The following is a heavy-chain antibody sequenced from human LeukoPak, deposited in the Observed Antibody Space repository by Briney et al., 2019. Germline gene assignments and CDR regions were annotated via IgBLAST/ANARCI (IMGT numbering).Heavy chain of an antibody. J-gene: IGHJ3*02. CDR3: ARRAEVTAKYLDAFDI. Sequence: SETLSLTCTVSGGSISSYYWSWIRQPPGKGLEWIGHIYYSGSTNYNPSLKSRVTISVDTSKNQFSLKLSSVTAADTAVYYCARRAEVTAKYLDAFDIWGQGTKVTVSS. D-gene: IGHD2-21*02. CDR2: IYYSGST. CDR1: GGSISSYY. V-gene: IGHV4-59*08.